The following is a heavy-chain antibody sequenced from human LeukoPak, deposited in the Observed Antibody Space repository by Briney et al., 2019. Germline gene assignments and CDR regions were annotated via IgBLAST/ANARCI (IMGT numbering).Heavy chain of an antibody. Sequence: GGSLRLSCAASGYTFSSYSMNWVRQAPGKGLEWVSYISSSSSTIYYADSVKGRFTISRDNAKNSLYLQMNSLRAEDTAVYYCARSDFWSGYYDDYWGQGTLVTVSS. CDR2: ISSSSSTI. CDR1: GYTFSSYS. D-gene: IGHD3-3*01. V-gene: IGHV3-48*04. CDR3: ARSDFWSGYYDDY. J-gene: IGHJ4*02.